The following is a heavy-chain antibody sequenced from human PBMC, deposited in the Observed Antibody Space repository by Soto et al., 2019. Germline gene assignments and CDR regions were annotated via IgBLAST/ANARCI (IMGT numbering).Heavy chain of an antibody. CDR3: ARALRGVVNWFDP. Sequence: SETLSLTCTVSGGSISSGGYYWSWIRQHPGKGLEWIGYIYYSGSTYYNPSLKSRVTISVDTSKNQFSLKLSSVTAADTAVYYCARALRGVVNWFDPWGQGTLVTAPQ. D-gene: IGHD2-15*01. V-gene: IGHV4-31*03. CDR1: GGSISSGGYY. J-gene: IGHJ5*02. CDR2: IYYSGST.